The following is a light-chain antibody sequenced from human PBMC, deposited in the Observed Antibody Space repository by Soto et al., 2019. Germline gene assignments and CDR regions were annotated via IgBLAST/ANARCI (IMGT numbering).Light chain of an antibody. J-gene: IGKJ2*01. CDR3: QQYNNWPPYT. CDR1: QRVSSN. V-gene: IGKV3-15*01. CDR2: GAS. Sequence: EIVMTQSPFTLSVSPGERATRSCMASQRVSSNVAWYQQKPGQAPRLLIYGASTRATGIPARFSGSGSETEFTLTISSLQSEDFAVYYCQQYNNWPPYTFGQGTKEDIK.